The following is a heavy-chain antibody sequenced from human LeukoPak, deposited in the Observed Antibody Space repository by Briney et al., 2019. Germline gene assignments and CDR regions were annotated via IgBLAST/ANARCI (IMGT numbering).Heavy chain of an antibody. J-gene: IGHJ5*02. CDR2: IYYSGST. D-gene: IGHD2-2*01. Sequence: SETLSLTCTVSGGSISSYYWSWIRQPPGKGLEWIGYIYYSGSTNYNPSLKSRVTISVDTSKNQFSLKLSSVTAAGTAVYYWARALIRGVPAASNWFYPWGKVIPVT. V-gene: IGHV4-59*12. CDR1: GGSISSYY. CDR3: ARALIRGVPAASNWFYP.